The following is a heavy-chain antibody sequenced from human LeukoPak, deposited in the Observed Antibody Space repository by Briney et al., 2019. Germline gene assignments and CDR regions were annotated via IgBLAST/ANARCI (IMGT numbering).Heavy chain of an antibody. D-gene: IGHD5-12*01. CDR1: GFTFSNYW. CDR3: VRDGGVSGYDLLDY. V-gene: IGHV3-7*01. J-gene: IGHJ4*02. CDR2: INQGGSEE. Sequence: PGGSLRLSCAASGFTFSNYWMTWVRQAPGKGLEWVAHINQGGSEEHYMDSVKARFTISRDNAKNSLSLRMNSLRAEDTAVYYCVRDGGVSGYDLLDYWGQGTLVTVSS.